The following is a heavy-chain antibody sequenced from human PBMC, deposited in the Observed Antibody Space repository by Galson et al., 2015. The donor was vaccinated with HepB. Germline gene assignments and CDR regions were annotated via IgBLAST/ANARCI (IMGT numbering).Heavy chain of an antibody. Sequence: SLRLSCAASGFTFKNYAMSWVRQAPGKGPEWVSGIGSSTGSIYNENSVKGRFTISRDNSKGTLYLQMNSLRAEDTALYYCVKHLTEYVYAMDVWGQGTTVTVSS. D-gene: IGHD2/OR15-2a*01. CDR1: GFTFKNYA. V-gene: IGHV3-23*01. J-gene: IGHJ6*02. CDR2: IGSSTGSI. CDR3: VKHLTEYVYAMDV.